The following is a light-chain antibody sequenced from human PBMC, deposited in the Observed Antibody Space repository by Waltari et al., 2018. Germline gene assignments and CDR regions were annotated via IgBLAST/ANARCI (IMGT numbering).Light chain of an antibody. V-gene: IGLV1-40*01. J-gene: IGLJ3*02. CDR3: QSYDNNLNAWV. CDR1: SSNIGAVSA. CDR2: DNI. Sequence: QSVLTQPPPVSGAPGQTVTISCTGSSSNIGAVSAVHWYQHLPGTAPKVLIYDNINRPSGVPDRFSGSTSGASASLAITGLQAGDEADYYCQSYDNNLNAWVFGGGTKLTVL.